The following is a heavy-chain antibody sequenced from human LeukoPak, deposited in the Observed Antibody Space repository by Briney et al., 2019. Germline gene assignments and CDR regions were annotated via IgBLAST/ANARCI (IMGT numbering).Heavy chain of an antibody. D-gene: IGHD5-18*01. CDR2: ISGSGGST. J-gene: IGHJ4*02. Sequence: GGSLRLSCAASGFTFSSYAMSWVRQAPGRGLEWVSAISGSGGSTYYADSVKGRFTISRDNSKNTLYLQMNSLRAEDTAVYYCAKRIQSAMATGYWGQGTLVTVSS. CDR3: AKRIQSAMATGY. CDR1: GFTFSSYA. V-gene: IGHV3-23*01.